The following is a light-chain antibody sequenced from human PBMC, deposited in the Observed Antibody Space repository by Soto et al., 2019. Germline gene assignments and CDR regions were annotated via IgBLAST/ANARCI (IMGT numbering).Light chain of an antibody. CDR1: SSDLASYNR. CDR3: SLYTSASTYV. Sequence: QSVLTQPPSVSGSPGQSVTISCTGTSSDLASYNRVSWYQRPPGTGPKLVIYEVSNRPSGSPDRFSRSKSGNTASLTIFGLQAEDEAEYYYSLYTSASTYVFGSGTKVTVL. V-gene: IGLV2-18*01. CDR2: EVS. J-gene: IGLJ1*01.